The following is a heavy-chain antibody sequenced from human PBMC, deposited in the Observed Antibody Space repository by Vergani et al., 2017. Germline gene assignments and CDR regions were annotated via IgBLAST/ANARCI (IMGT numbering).Heavy chain of an antibody. CDR3: ARGPPDYDFWSGYVGFSYNYYMDV. V-gene: IGHV1-8*01. Sequence: QVQLVQSGAEVKKPGASVKVSCKASGYTFTSYDINWVRQATGQGLEWMGWMNPNSGNTGYAQKFQGRVTMTRNTSISTAYMELSSLRSEDTAVYYCARGPPDYDFWSGYVGFSYNYYMDVWGKGTTVTVSS. CDR2: MNPNSGNT. D-gene: IGHD3-3*01. J-gene: IGHJ6*03. CDR1: GYTFTSYD.